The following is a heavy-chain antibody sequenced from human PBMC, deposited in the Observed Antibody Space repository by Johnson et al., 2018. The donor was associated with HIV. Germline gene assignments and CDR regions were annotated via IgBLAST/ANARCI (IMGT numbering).Heavy chain of an antibody. V-gene: IGHV3-30*04. D-gene: IGHD5-24*01. CDR3: ARDGPWLQSQRDAFDV. CDR1: GFTFSYYA. J-gene: IGHJ3*01. CDR2: ISYDGSNK. Sequence: QVQLVESGGGVVQPGRSLRLSCAASGFTFSYYAMHWVRQAPGKGLEWVAVISYDGSNKYYADSVKGRFTISRDNAKNSLYLQMNSLRAEDTALYYCARDGPWLQSQRDAFDVWGQGTMVIVSS.